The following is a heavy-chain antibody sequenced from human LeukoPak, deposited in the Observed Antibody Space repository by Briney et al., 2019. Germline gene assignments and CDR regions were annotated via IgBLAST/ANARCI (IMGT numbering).Heavy chain of an antibody. J-gene: IGHJ5*02. CDR3: ARGGNYWPQWWFDP. CDR1: GGSINSYY. V-gene: IGHV4-59*01. CDR2: IYYSGST. D-gene: IGHD1-26*01. Sequence: SESLSLTCTVSGGSINSYYWSWIRQPPGEGLEWIGYIYYSGSTNYNPSLKSRVTMSLDASKNQFSLELNSVTPADTAVYYCARGGNYWPQWWFDPWGRGTLVSVSS.